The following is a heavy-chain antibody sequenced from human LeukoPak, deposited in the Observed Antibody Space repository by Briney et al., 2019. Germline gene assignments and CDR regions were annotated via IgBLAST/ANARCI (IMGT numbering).Heavy chain of an antibody. CDR3: TTDIYYDNNGYFRDAFEF. CDR1: RFTFSYAW. CDR2: VKSKTDGGTT. J-gene: IGHJ3*01. Sequence: GGSLRLSCAASRFTFSYAWMSWVRQAPGKGLEWVGRVKSKTDGGTTDYAAPVKGRFTISRDDSENTLYLQMNSLKTEDTAVYYCTTDIYYDNNGYFRDAFEFWGQGTMVTVSS. D-gene: IGHD3-22*01. V-gene: IGHV3-15*01.